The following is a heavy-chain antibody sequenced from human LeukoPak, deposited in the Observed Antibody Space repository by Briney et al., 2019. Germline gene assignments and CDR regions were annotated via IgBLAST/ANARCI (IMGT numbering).Heavy chain of an antibody. Sequence: GGSLRLSCAASGFTFSSYWMSWVRQAPGKGLEWVANIKQDGSEKYYVDSVKGRFTISRDNAKNSLYLQMNSLRAVDTAVYYCARDRPIKSIAARPPTAPDYWGQGTLVTVSS. CDR3: ARDRPIKSIAARPPTAPDY. V-gene: IGHV3-7*01. CDR1: GFTFSSYW. J-gene: IGHJ4*02. D-gene: IGHD6-6*01. CDR2: IKQDGSEK.